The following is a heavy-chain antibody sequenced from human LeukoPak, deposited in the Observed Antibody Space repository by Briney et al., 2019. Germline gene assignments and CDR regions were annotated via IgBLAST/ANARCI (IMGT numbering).Heavy chain of an antibody. V-gene: IGHV1-2*02. J-gene: IGHJ6*03. CDR2: INPNSGGT. Sequence: GASVKVSCKASGYTFTGYYMHWVRQAPGQGLEWMGWINPNSGGTNYAQKFQGRVTMTRDTSISTAYMELSRLRSDDTAVYYCARARRSIAAAVRGYYYYMDVWGKGTTVTVSS. CDR1: GYTFTGYY. CDR3: ARARRSIAAAVRGYYYYMDV. D-gene: IGHD6-13*01.